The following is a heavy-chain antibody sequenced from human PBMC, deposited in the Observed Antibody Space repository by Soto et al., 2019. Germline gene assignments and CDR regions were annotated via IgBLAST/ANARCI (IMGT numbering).Heavy chain of an antibody. V-gene: IGHV1-69*01. Sequence: QVQLVQSGAEVKKPGSSVKVSCKASGGTFSSYAISWVRQAPGQGLEWMGGIIPIFGTANYAQKFQGRVTITADESTSTASMELSSVRSEETAVYYCARDLNTAEAFDIWGQGTMVTVSS. CDR1: GGTFSSYA. CDR3: ARDLNTAEAFDI. D-gene: IGHD5-18*01. J-gene: IGHJ3*02. CDR2: IIPIFGTA.